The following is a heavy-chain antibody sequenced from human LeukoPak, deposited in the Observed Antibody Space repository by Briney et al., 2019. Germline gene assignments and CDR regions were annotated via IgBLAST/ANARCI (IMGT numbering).Heavy chain of an antibody. CDR3: ARHYYDSSGYHDAFDI. J-gene: IGHJ3*02. CDR2: MNPNSGNT. CDR1: GYTFTSYD. V-gene: IGHV1-8*03. Sequence: ASVKVSCKASGYTFTSYDINWVRQATGQGLEWMGWMNPNSGNTGYAQKFQGRVTITRNTSISTAYMELSSLRSEDTAVYYCARHYYDSSGYHDAFDIWGQGTMVTVSS. D-gene: IGHD3-22*01.